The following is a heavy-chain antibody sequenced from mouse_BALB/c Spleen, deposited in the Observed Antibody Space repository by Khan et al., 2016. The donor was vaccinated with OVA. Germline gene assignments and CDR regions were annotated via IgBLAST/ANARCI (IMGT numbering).Heavy chain of an antibody. CDR1: GFTFSNYV. J-gene: IGHJ3*01. CDR3: ARDYWSAY. V-gene: IGHV5-6-5*01. CDR2: ISSGGST. Sequence: EVELVESGGGLVKPGGSLKLSCAASGFTFSNYVMSWVRQTPEKRLEWVASISSGGSTYYPDSVKGRFTISRDNARNILYLQMSSLRSEDTAMYYCARDYWSAYWGQGTLVTVSA.